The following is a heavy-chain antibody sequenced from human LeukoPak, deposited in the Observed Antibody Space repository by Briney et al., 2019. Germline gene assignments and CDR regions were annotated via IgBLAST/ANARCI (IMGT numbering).Heavy chain of an antibody. CDR3: ARHAGWGCSSTSCYFLHFGQLRDNNWFDP. V-gene: IGHV4-59*08. J-gene: IGHJ5*02. CDR2: IYYSGRT. D-gene: IGHD2-2*01. Sequence: SETLSLTCTVSGGSISSYYWSWIRQPPGKGREWSGYIYYSGRTNYHPSRKSRATTSGDPTKNPSSMKLTPVTAADTAVYYCARHAGWGCSSTSCYFLHFGQLRDNNWFDPWGQGTLVTVSS. CDR1: GGSISSYY.